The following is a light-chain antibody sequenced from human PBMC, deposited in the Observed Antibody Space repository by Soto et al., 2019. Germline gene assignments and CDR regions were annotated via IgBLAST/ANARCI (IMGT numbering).Light chain of an antibody. CDR3: GSYTSTDTPFV. Sequence: QSALTQPASVSGSPGQSITISCTGTSSDVGGYDCVSWYQLYPGKAPKLIIYEVSNRPSGVSDRFSGSKSGNKASLIISNLEAEDESDYYCGSYTSTDTPFVFGTGTKVTVL. CDR2: EVS. J-gene: IGLJ1*01. CDR1: SSDVGGYDC. V-gene: IGLV2-14*01.